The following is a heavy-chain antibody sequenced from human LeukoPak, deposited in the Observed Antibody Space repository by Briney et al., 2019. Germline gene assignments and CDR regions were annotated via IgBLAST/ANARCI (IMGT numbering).Heavy chain of an antibody. Sequence: GGSLRLSCAASGLAVSRNYMTWVRQAPGKGLEWVSVIYSGGTTDCADSVKGRFTISRDNSKNTLYLQMNSLRVEDTAVYYCARAGRGGYNHADQWGQGTQVTVSS. J-gene: IGHJ4*02. V-gene: IGHV3-53*01. D-gene: IGHD5-24*01. CDR1: GLAVSRNY. CDR3: ARAGRGGYNHADQ. CDR2: IYSGGTT.